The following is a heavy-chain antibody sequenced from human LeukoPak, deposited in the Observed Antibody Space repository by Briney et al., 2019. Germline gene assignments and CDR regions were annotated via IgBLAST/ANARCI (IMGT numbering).Heavy chain of an antibody. CDR1: GGSFSGYY. Sequence: SETLSLTCAVYGGSFSGYYWSWIRQPPGKGLEWIGEINHSGSTNYNPSLKSRVTISVDTSKNQFSLKLSSVTAADTAVYYCARALPVAGTGCAFDIWGQGTMVTVSS. CDR2: INHSGST. V-gene: IGHV4-34*01. CDR3: ARALPVAGTGCAFDI. J-gene: IGHJ3*02. D-gene: IGHD6-19*01.